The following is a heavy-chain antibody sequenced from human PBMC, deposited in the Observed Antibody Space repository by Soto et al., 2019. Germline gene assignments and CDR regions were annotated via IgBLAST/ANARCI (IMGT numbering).Heavy chain of an antibody. CDR2: VYSTGGV. CDR1: GDSIGRFY. CDR3: ARDHSGTGLDI. Sequence: QVQLHESGPGLVKPSETLSLTCNVSGDSIGRFYWSWIRQSAGKGLEWIGRVYSTGGVTYNPALKGRVTISLDRSNNHVSLEMNSVTAADTAVYFCARDHSGTGLDIWGRGTRVSVSS. D-gene: IGHD1-26*01. J-gene: IGHJ6*02. V-gene: IGHV4-4*07.